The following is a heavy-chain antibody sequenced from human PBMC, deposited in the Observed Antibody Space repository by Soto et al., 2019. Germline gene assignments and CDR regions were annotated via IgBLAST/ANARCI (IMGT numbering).Heavy chain of an antibody. CDR2: INAGNGNT. CDR3: ARGRVLRFLEWLLYLYY. D-gene: IGHD3-3*01. CDR1: GYTFTSYA. V-gene: IGHV1-3*01. Sequence: QVQLVQSGAEVKKPGASVKVSCKASGYTFTSYAMHWVRQAPGQRLEWMGWINAGNGNTKYSQKFQGRVTITRATSASTAYMELSSLRSEDTAVYYCARGRVLRFLEWLLYLYYWGQGTLVTVSS. J-gene: IGHJ4*02.